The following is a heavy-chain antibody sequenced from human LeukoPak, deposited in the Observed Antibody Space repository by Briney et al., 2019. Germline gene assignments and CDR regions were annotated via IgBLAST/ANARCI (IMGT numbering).Heavy chain of an antibody. CDR2: ISLNSAAI. J-gene: IGHJ6*02. CDR3: TKHITTDATTPFYYGMDV. CDR1: GFAFRTYS. Sequence: GGSLRLSCAASGFAFRTYSMNWVRQPPGKGLKWVASISLNSAAIYYADSVKGRFTISRDNAKNSLHLQMDSLRAEDTAVYYCTKHITTDATTPFYYGMDVWGQGTTVTVSS. V-gene: IGHV3-21*01. D-gene: IGHD3-22*01.